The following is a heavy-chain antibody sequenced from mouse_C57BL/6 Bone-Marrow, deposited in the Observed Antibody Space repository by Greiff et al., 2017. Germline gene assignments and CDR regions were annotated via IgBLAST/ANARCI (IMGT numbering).Heavy chain of an antibody. Sequence: EVQLQQSGPELVKPGASVKISCKASGYSFTDYNMNWVKQSNGKSLEWIGVINPNYGATRYNPKFKGKATLTADQSSSTAYMQLNSLTSEDSAVYYCAREGYGRYVDVWGTGTTLTVSS. V-gene: IGHV1-39*01. CDR2: INPNYGAT. CDR1: GYSFTDYN. J-gene: IGHJ1*03. D-gene: IGHD1-2*01. CDR3: AREGYGRYVDV.